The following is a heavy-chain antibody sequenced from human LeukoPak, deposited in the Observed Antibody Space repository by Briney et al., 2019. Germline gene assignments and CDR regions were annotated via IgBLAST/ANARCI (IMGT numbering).Heavy chain of an antibody. V-gene: IGHV1-8*01. Sequence: ASVKVSCKASGYTFTSYDINWVRQATGQGLEWMGWMNPNSGNTGYAQKFQGRVTMTRNTSIGTAYMELSSLRSEDTAVYYCARGGGSWYPHDYWGQGTLVTVSS. D-gene: IGHD6-13*01. CDR1: GYTFTSYD. CDR2: MNPNSGNT. J-gene: IGHJ4*02. CDR3: ARGGGSWYPHDY.